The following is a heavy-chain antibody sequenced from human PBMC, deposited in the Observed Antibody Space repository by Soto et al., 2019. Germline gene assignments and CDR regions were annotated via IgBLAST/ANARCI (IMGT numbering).Heavy chain of an antibody. D-gene: IGHD2-15*01. V-gene: IGHV3-7*03. J-gene: IGHJ4*02. CDR1: GFTFSRYW. CDR3: ASVVVVVDGTFDY. CDR2: IKQDGSEK. Sequence: EVQLVESGGGLVQPGGSLRLSCAGSGFTFSRYWMSWVRQAPGKGLEWVANIKQDGSEKYYVDSVKGRFTISRYNAKNSLYLQLKSLRAEDTAVYYCASVVVVVDGTFDYWGQGTMVTVSS.